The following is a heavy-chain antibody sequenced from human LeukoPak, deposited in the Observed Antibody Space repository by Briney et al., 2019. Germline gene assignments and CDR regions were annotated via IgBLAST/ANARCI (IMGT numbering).Heavy chain of an antibody. CDR3: AGSDTYTPYYFDY. CDR2: ISDSGI. CDR1: GFTFTTYG. D-gene: IGHD3-16*01. J-gene: IGHJ4*02. Sequence: GGSLRLSCATSGFTFTTYGMNWVRQAPGKGLEWVSYISDSGILYADSVKGRFTISRDNARNSLYLQMNSLRAEDTAVYYCAGSDTYTPYYFDYWGQGTLVTVSS. V-gene: IGHV3-48*01.